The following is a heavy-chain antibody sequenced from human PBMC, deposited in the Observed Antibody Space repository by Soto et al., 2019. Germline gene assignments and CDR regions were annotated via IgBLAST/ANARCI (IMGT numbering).Heavy chain of an antibody. CDR3: ARASLYIWNDH. CDR2: VNPSSGNT. Sequence: QVQLVQSGAEVKRAGASVKVSCEASGYTFTTYDINWVRQASGQGLEWMGCVNPSSGNTVYAQKFHGRVTMTRDTSISTAYMELSSLKSADTAIYYCARASLYIWNDHWGQGTLVTVSS. D-gene: IGHD1-20*01. V-gene: IGHV1-8*01. CDR1: GYTFTTYD. J-gene: IGHJ5*02.